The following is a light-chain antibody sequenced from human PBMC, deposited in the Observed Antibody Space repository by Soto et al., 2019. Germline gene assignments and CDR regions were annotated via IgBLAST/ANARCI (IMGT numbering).Light chain of an antibody. V-gene: IGLV2-14*01. CDR1: SSDVGGYDY. Sequence: QSVLTQPASVSGSPGQSITISCTGTSSDVGGYDYVSWYQQHPGKAPKLLIYEVTTRLSGVSDRFSGSRSDNTASLTISGLQAEDEADYFCSSYTSSSRVLFGGGTKVTVL. CDR3: SSYTSSSRVL. J-gene: IGLJ3*02. CDR2: EVT.